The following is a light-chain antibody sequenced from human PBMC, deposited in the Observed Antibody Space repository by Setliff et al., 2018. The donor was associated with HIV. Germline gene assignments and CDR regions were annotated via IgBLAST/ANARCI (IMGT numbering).Light chain of an antibody. CDR2: QAS. J-gene: IGLJ1*01. V-gene: IGLV2-23*01. CDR3: CSNTGSNTYV. Sequence: QSALTQPASVSGSPGQSITISCTGTSGDVGRYNPVSWYQQQPGKPPKLMIYQASKRPSGVSNRFSGSKPGNTASLTISGLQAEDEADYYCCSNTGSNTYVFGTGTKVTVL. CDR1: SGDVGRYNP.